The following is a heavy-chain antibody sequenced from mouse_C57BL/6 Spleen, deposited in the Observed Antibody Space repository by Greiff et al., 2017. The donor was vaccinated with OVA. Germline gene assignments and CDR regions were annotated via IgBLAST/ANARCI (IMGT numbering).Heavy chain of an antibody. D-gene: IGHD2-4*01. V-gene: IGHV3-8*01. CDR3: ARGRDYDDAYYFDY. J-gene: IGHJ2*01. CDR2: ISYSGST. Sequence: EVKLMESGPGLAKPSQTLSLTCSVTGYSITSDYWNWIRTFPGNKLEYMGYISYSGSTYYNPSLKSRISITRDTSKNQYYLQLNSVTTEDTATYYCARGRDYDDAYYFDYWGQGTTLTVSS. CDR1: GYSITSDY.